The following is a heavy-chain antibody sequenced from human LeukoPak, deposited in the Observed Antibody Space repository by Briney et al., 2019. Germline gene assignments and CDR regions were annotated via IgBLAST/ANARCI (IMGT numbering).Heavy chain of an antibody. V-gene: IGHV3-23*01. CDR1: GFTFNNYA. Sequence: GGSLRLSCATSGFTFNNYAMNWIRQAPGKGLEWVSVISGSGGNTYYTDSVNGRFSISRDDSKSTLYLQLNSLSAEDTALYYCARCTGGTCYLPLDYWGQGTLVTVSS. D-gene: IGHD2-15*01. CDR3: ARCTGGTCYLPLDY. J-gene: IGHJ4*02. CDR2: ISGSGGNT.